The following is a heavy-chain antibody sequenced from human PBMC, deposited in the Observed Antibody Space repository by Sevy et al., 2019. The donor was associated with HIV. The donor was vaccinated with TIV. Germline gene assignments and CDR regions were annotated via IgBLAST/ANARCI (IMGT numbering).Heavy chain of an antibody. J-gene: IGHJ4*01. D-gene: IGHD3-22*01. CDR3: TTQWF. CDR1: GFTFINTW. V-gene: IGHV3-15*01. Sequence: GGSLSLSCAGSGFTFINTWMSWVRQAPGKGLEWIDRIKSKTDGGTTDYAAPVKGRFSISRDDSKNTLYLQMNSLKTEDTAVYYCTTQWFWGQGTLVTVSS. CDR2: IKSKTDGGTT.